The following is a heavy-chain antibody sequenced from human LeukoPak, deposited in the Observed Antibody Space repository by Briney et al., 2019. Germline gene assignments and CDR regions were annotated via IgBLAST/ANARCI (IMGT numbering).Heavy chain of an antibody. Sequence: SETLSLTCAVYGGSFSGYYWSWIRQPAGKGLEWIGRIYTSGSTNYNPSLKSRVTMSVDTSKNQFSLKLSSVTAADTAVYYCARDSGVYYDYVWGSYRGAFDIWGQGTMVTVSS. CDR1: GGSFSGYY. CDR3: ARDSGVYYDYVWGSYRGAFDI. D-gene: IGHD3-16*02. CDR2: IYTSGST. J-gene: IGHJ3*02. V-gene: IGHV4-4*07.